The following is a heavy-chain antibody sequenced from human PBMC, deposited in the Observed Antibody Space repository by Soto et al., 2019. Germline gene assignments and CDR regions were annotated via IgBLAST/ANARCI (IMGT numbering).Heavy chain of an antibody. V-gene: IGHV4-31*03. CDR2: IYYSGST. Sequence: PSETLSLTCTVSGGSISSGGYYWSWIRQHPGKGLEWIGYIYYSGSTYYNPSLKSRVTISVDTSKNQFSLKLSSVTAADTAVYYCAGSPVPSDSSIVVVVAATQAFDIWGQGTMVTVSS. CDR1: GGSISSGGYY. D-gene: IGHD2-15*01. J-gene: IGHJ3*02. CDR3: AGSPVPSDSSIVVVVAATQAFDI.